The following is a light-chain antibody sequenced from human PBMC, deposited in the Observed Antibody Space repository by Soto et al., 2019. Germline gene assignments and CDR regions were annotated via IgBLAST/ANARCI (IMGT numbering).Light chain of an antibody. CDR3: QQYGSSPPGGT. V-gene: IGKV3-20*01. Sequence: EIVLTQSPGTLSLSPGERATLSCRASQSVSSSYLAWYQQKPGQAPRLLIYGASSRATGILDRFSGSGSGTDFTLTISRLEPEDFAVYYCQQYGSSPPGGTFGQGTKLEIK. J-gene: IGKJ2*01. CDR2: GAS. CDR1: QSVSSSY.